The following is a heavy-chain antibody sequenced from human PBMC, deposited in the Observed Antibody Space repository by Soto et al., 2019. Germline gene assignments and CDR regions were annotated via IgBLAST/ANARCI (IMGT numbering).Heavy chain of an antibody. V-gene: IGHV3-7*01. Sequence: AGSLRLSCTASGFTFSDSWMTWVRQAPGKGLEWVARIKPDESEKKYADSVKGRFSISRDNAKNSMYLQMDSLRGEATAVYYCVRGGSNYASWGQGTLVTVSS. CDR2: IKPDESEK. CDR1: GFTFSDSW. D-gene: IGHD4-4*01. J-gene: IGHJ5*02. CDR3: VRGGSNYAS.